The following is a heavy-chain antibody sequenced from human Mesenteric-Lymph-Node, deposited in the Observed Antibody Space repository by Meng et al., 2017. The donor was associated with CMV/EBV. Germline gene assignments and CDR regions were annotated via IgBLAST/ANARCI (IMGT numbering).Heavy chain of an antibody. CDR1: PFSSYA. J-gene: IGHJ4*02. CDR3: ARFTYYDSSGYPLYYFDY. CDR2: IVPILGIA. D-gene: IGHD3-22*01. V-gene: IGHV1-69*04. Sequence: PFSSYAISWVRQAPGQGLEWMGRIVPILGIANYAQKFQGRVTITADKSTSTAYMELSSLRSEDTAVYYCARFTYYDSSGYPLYYFDYWGQGTLVTVSS.